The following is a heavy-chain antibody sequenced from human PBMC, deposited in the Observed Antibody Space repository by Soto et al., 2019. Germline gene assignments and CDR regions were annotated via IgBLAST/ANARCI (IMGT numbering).Heavy chain of an antibody. V-gene: IGHV4-31*03. CDR1: GGSISSGGYY. Sequence: SETLSLTCTVSGGSISSGGYYWSWIRQHPGKGLEWIGYIYYSGSTYYNPSLKSRVTISVDTSKNQFSLKLSSVTAADTAVYYCVSLGIVATPDGTHYYYYVMDVWGQGTTVTVSS. CDR3: VSLGIVATPDGTHYYYYVMDV. J-gene: IGHJ6*02. D-gene: IGHD5-12*01. CDR2: IYYSGST.